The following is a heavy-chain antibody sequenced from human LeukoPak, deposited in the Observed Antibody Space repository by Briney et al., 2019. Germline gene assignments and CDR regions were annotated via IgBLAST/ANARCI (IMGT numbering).Heavy chain of an antibody. J-gene: IGHJ4*02. CDR1: GLTFSIYG. CDR2: ISYDGSNK. CDR3: AKESSSGWYYFDY. V-gene: IGHV3-30*18. Sequence: GRSLRLSCAASGLTFSIYGMHWVRQAPGKGLEWVAVISYDGSNKYYADSVKGRFTISRDNSKDTLYLQMNSLRAEDTAVYYCAKESSSGWYYFDYWGQGTLVTVSS. D-gene: IGHD6-19*01.